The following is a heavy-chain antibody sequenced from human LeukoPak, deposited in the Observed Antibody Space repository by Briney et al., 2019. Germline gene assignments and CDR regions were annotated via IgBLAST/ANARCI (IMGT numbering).Heavy chain of an antibody. CDR2: IYTSGST. Sequence: SETLSLTCTVSGDSFTSVTDYWAWIRQPPGKGLEWIGRIYTSGSTNYNPSLKSRVTMSVDTSKNQFSLKLSSVTAADTAVYYCARGARELRNYYYYMDVWGKGTTVTVSS. CDR3: ARGARELRNYYYYMDV. D-gene: IGHD1-26*01. CDR1: GDSFTSVTDY. V-gene: IGHV4-61*01. J-gene: IGHJ6*03.